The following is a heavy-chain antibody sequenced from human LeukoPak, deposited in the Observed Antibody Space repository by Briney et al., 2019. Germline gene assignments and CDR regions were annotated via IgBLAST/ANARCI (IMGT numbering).Heavy chain of an antibody. CDR2: TSYSRTT. CDR1: GGSITGHY. Sequence: SETLSLTCTVSGGSITGHYWNWIRQTPGMRLEWIGYTSYSRTTIYNSYFKGRATMSIDTSKNQLYLNLTSVAATDTAVYYCAKLGHSDGWYLGAFDIWGQGTAVIVSS. CDR3: AKLGHSDGWYLGAFDI. J-gene: IGHJ3*02. D-gene: IGHD6-19*01. V-gene: IGHV4-59*08.